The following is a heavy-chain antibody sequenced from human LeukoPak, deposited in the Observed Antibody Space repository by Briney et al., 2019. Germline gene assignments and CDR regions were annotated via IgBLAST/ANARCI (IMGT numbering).Heavy chain of an antibody. J-gene: IGHJ4*02. CDR1: GGSFSGYY. CDR2: INHSGST. V-gene: IGHV4-34*01. Sequence: SETLSLTCAVYGGSFSGYYWSWIRQPPGKGLEWIGEINHSGSTNYNPSLKSRVTISVDTSKNQFSLKLSSVTAADTAVYYCARGLLGYCSSTGCSGLSFDYWGQGTLVTVSS. D-gene: IGHD2-2*01. CDR3: ARGLLGYCSSTGCSGLSFDY.